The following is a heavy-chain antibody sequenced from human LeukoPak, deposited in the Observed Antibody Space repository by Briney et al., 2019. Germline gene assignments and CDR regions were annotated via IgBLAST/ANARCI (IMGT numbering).Heavy chain of an antibody. CDR1: GYTFTGYY. CDR2: INPNSGGT. V-gene: IGHV1-2*06. Sequence: ASVTVSFTASGYTFTGYYMHWVRQAPGQGLEWMGRINPNSGGTNYAQKFQGRVTMTRDTSISTAYMELSRLRPDDTAVYYCARGGYYYDSSGYSDYWGQGTLVTVSS. D-gene: IGHD3-22*01. CDR3: ARGGYYYDSSGYSDY. J-gene: IGHJ4*02.